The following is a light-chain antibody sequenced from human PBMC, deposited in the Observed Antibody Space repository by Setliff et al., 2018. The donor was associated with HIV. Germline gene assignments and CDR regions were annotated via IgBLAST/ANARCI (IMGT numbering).Light chain of an antibody. CDR3: QVWDSSSDHYV. V-gene: IGLV3-21*04. CDR1: NIGIKS. J-gene: IGLJ1*01. CDR2: YDH. Sequence: YELTQRPSVSVAPGKTARITCGGDNIGIKSVHWYQQKPGQAPVVVMYYDHDRPSWIPERFSGSNSGNTATLTISRVEVGDEADYYCQVWDSSSDHYVFGSGTKVTVL.